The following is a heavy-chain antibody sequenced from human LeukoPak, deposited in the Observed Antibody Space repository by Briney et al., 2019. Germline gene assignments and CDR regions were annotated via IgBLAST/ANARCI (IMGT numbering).Heavy chain of an antibody. D-gene: IGHD4-17*01. CDR1: GFTFSSYE. CDR3: ARDPYYGDYVV. Sequence: GGSLRLSCAASGFTFSSYEMNWVRQAPGKGLEWVTYISSSGSTIYYADSVKGRFTISRDNAKNSLYLQMNSLRAEDTAVYYCARDPYYGDYVVWGQGTLVTVSS. CDR2: ISSSGSTI. J-gene: IGHJ4*02. V-gene: IGHV3-48*03.